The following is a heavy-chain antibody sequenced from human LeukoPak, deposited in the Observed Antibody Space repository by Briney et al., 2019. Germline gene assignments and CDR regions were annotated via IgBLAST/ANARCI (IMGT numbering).Heavy chain of an antibody. CDR3: ARAFNDGFDI. CDR1: GFTFRDYY. CDR2: ISSNGSRI. V-gene: IGHV3-11*04. Sequence: GGSLRLSCAASGFTFRDYYMGWIRQAPGKGLEWGSYISSNGSRIYNADSVKGRFTISRDNAKNSLYLQMNCLRAEDTAVYFCARAFNDGFDIWGQGTMVTVSS. J-gene: IGHJ3*02.